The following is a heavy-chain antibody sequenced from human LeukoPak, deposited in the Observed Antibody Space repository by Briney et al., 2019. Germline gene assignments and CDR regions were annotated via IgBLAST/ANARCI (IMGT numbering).Heavy chain of an antibody. CDR2: MSNSGST. Sequence: RPSETLSLTCTVSGGSISSSSYYWGWIRQSPGKGLEWIGNMSNSGSTYYNPSLKSRVTISGDTAKNQFSLKLSSVTAADTAVYYCARRSQAAAGRGIDYWGQGTLVTVSS. D-gene: IGHD6-13*01. J-gene: IGHJ4*02. CDR1: GGSISSSSYY. V-gene: IGHV4-39*01. CDR3: ARRSQAAAGRGIDY.